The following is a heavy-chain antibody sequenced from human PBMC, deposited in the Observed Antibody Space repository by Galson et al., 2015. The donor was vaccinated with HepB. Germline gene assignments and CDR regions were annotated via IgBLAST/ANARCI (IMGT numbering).Heavy chain of an antibody. CDR3: ARVIKTYYYDSSGYYHFDY. V-gene: IGHV7-4-1*02. J-gene: IGHJ4*02. D-gene: IGHD3-22*01. CDR1: GYTFTSYA. Sequence: SCKASGYTFTSYAMNWVRQAPGQGLEWMGWINTNTGNPTYAQGFTGRFVFSLDTSVSTAYLQISSLKAEDTAVYYCARVIKTYYYDSSGYYHFDYWGQGTLVTVSS. CDR2: INTNTGNP.